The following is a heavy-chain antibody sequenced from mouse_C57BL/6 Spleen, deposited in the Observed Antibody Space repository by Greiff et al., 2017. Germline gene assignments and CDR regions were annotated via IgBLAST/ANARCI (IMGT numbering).Heavy chain of an antibody. CDR2: INPNNGGT. Sequence: VQLQQSGPELVKPGASVKISCKASGYTFTDYYMNWVKQSHGKSLEWIGDINPNNGGTSYNQKFKGKATLTVDKSSSTAYMELRSLTSEDSAVYYCARSGDYGRFDYWGQGTTLTVSS. CDR3: ARSGDYGRFDY. V-gene: IGHV1-26*01. D-gene: IGHD2-4*01. J-gene: IGHJ2*01. CDR1: GYTFTDYY.